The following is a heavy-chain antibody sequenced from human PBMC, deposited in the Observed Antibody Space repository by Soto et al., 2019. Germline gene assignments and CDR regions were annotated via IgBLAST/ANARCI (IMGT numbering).Heavy chain of an antibody. J-gene: IGHJ6*02. CDR3: AVDGGGSYSRYYSMDV. D-gene: IGHD1-26*01. Sequence: QVQLVQSGAEVKKPGASVKVSCKAAGYTFTSYGISWVRQAPGQGLEWMGWISAYNGNTNYAQKLQGRFTMATDTASSTSYMELSSLRSDDTAVYYCAVDGGGSYSRYYSMDVWGQGMTVTVSS. V-gene: IGHV1-18*01. CDR1: GYTFTSYG. CDR2: ISAYNGNT.